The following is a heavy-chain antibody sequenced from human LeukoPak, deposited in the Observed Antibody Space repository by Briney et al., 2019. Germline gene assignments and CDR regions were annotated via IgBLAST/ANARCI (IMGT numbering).Heavy chain of an antibody. CDR2: IYYSGST. Sequence: SETLSLTCAVSGGSISSSSHYWGWIRQPPGKGLEWIGTIYYSGSTYYNPSLKSRVTMSVDSSTNRFSLNLSSVTAADTAVYYCARRFGNSWSPNWFGPWGQGTLVTVSS. D-gene: IGHD6-13*01. CDR1: GGSISSSSHY. J-gene: IGHJ5*02. V-gene: IGHV4-39*01. CDR3: ARRFGNSWSPNWFGP.